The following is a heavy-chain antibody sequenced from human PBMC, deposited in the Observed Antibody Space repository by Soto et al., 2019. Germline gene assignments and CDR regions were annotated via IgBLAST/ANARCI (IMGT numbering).Heavy chain of an antibody. Sequence: PSETLSLTCAVYGGSFSGYYWSWIRQPPGKGLEWIGEIKHSGSTNYNASLESRLTISADTSKSQFSLKLSSVTAADTAVYYCARGRVDYGGLTFDYWGPGTLVTVSS. D-gene: IGHD4-17*01. J-gene: IGHJ4*02. CDR2: IKHSGST. CDR3: ARGRVDYGGLTFDY. CDR1: GGSFSGYY. V-gene: IGHV4-34*01.